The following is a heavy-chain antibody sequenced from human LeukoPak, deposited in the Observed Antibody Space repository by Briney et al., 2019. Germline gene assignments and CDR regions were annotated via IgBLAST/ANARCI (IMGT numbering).Heavy chain of an antibody. CDR1: GYTFTGYY. V-gene: IGHV1-2*02. J-gene: IGHJ4*02. Sequence: ASVKVSCKASGYTFTGYYMHWVRQAPGQGLEWMGWINPNSGGTNYAQKFQGRVTMTRDTSISTAYMELSRLRSDDTAVYYCARSTYYYDSSDDDYWGQGALVTVSS. CDR2: INPNSGGT. CDR3: ARSTYYYDSSDDDY. D-gene: IGHD3-22*01.